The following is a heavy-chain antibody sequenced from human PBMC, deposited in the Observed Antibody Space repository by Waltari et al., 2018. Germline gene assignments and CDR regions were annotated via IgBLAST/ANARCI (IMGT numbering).Heavy chain of an antibody. CDR3: AKVVVATIAIDY. J-gene: IGHJ4*02. CDR2: ISYDGSNK. V-gene: IGHV3-30*18. D-gene: IGHD5-12*01. Sequence: QVQLVESGGGVVQPGRSLRLSCAASGFTFSSYGMHWVRQAPGKGLEWVAVISYDGSNKYYADSVKGRFTISRDNSKNTLYLQMNSLRAEDTAVYYCAKVVVATIAIDYWGQGTLVTVSS. CDR1: GFTFSSYG.